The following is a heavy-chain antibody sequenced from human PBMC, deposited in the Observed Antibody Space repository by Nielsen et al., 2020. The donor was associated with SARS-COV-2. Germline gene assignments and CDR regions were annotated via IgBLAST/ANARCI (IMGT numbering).Heavy chain of an antibody. CDR3: ARVRSSSGIWFDP. J-gene: IGHJ5*02. CDR1: GYTFTGHY. D-gene: IGHD3-10*01. V-gene: IGHV1-2*06. Sequence: GESLKISCEGSGYTFTGHYMHWMRQAPGQGPEWMGRVNPNSGATNYAQKFQGRVTLTRDTSINTTYMELNRLTSDDTAVYYCARVRSSSGIWFDPWGQGTLVVVSS. CDR2: VNPNSGAT.